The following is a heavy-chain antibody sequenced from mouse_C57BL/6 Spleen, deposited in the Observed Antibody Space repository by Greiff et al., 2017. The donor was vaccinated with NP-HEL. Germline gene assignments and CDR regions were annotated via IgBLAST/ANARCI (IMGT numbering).Heavy chain of an antibody. Sequence: VKLVESGAELVRPGASVKLSCKASGYTFTDYYINWVKQRPGQGLEWIARIYPGSGNTYYNEKFKGKATLTAEKSSSTAYMQLSSLTSEDSAVYFCAREDSNYWYFDVWGTGTTVTVSS. CDR2: IYPGSGNT. D-gene: IGHD2-5*01. J-gene: IGHJ1*03. CDR3: AREDSNYWYFDV. CDR1: GYTFTDYY. V-gene: IGHV1-76*01.